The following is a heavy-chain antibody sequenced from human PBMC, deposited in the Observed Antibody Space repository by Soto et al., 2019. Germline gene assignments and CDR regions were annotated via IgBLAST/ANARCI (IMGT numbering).Heavy chain of an antibody. Sequence: WETLSLTCTVSGGSVSSSNYYWSWIRQPPGKRLEWLGYIYYSGSASYNPSLKSRITVSVDTSKNQFSLKLSSVTAADTAVYYCARERTGDPTFFDYWGQGTLVTVSS. CDR1: GGSVSSSNYY. CDR2: IYYSGSA. V-gene: IGHV4-61*01. J-gene: IGHJ4*02. CDR3: ARERTGDPTFFDY. D-gene: IGHD1-1*01.